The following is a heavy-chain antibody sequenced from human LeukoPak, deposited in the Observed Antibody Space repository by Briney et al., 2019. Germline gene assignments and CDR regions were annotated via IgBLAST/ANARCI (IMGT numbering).Heavy chain of an antibody. D-gene: IGHD2-21*02. Sequence: GGSLRLSCAASGFIFSSYAMHWVRQAPGKGLEWVAVISYDGSNKYYADSVKGRFTISRDNSKNTLYLQMNSLRAEDTAVYYCARGAWTAYYFDYWGQGTLVTVSS. CDR2: ISYDGSNK. CDR1: GFIFSSYA. V-gene: IGHV3-30-3*01. CDR3: ARGAWTAYYFDY. J-gene: IGHJ4*02.